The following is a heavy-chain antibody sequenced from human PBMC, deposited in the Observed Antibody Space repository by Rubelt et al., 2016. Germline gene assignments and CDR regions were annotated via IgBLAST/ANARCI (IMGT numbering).Heavy chain of an antibody. CDR2: IKEDGIEK. V-gene: IGHV3-7*01. CDR3: VSHCYYDSSGCKDD. J-gene: IGHJ4*02. D-gene: IGHD3-22*01. Sequence: WVANIKEDGIEKHFVGSVKGRFTISRDNAKKSLYLQMNSLRAEDTAVYYCVSHCYYDSSGCKDDWGQGTLVTVSS.